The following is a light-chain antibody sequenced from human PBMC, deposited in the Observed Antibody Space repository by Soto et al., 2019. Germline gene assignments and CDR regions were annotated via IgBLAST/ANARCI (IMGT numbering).Light chain of an antibody. CDR1: SSDVGRYNF. CDR3: SSYTSSSTRV. Sequence: QSALTQPASASGSPGQSVTISCTGTSSDVGRYNFVSWYQQHPGTAPKLMIYDVSNRPSGVSDRFSGSKSGNTASLTISGLQAEDEDDYYCSSYTSSSTRVFGGGTKLTVL. J-gene: IGLJ3*02. CDR2: DVS. V-gene: IGLV2-14*01.